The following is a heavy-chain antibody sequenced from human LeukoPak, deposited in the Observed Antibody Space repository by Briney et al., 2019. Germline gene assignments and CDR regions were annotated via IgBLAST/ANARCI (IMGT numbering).Heavy chain of an antibody. V-gene: IGHV3-73*01. CDR3: VRKGYGDYIYDY. CDR1: GFTFSDSA. D-gene: IGHD4-17*01. J-gene: IGHJ4*02. CDR2: IRSKPNNYAT. Sequence: GGSLRLSCAASGFTFSDSAFHWVRQASGKGLEWVGRIRSKPNNYATAYSASVKGRFTISRDNSKNTLYLQMSSLRAEDTAVYYCVRKGYGDYIYDYWGQGTLVTVSS.